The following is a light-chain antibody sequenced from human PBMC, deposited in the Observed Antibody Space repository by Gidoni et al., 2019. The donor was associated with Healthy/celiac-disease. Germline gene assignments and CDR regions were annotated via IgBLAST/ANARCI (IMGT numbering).Light chain of an antibody. V-gene: IGKV3-20*01. CDR3: QQYGSSQWT. CDR2: GAS. Sequence: EIVLTQSPGTLSLSPGERANRSCRASQSVSSSYLAWYQQKPGQAPRLLIYGASSRATGIPDRFSGSGSGTDFTLTISRLEPEDFAVYYCQQYGSSQWTFGQGTKVEIK. CDR1: QSVSSSY. J-gene: IGKJ1*01.